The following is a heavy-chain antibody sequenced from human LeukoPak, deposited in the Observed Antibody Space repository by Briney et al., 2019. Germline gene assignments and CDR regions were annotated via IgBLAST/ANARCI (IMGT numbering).Heavy chain of an antibody. CDR1: GFTFSSYA. D-gene: IGHD3-10*01. V-gene: IGHV3-30*04. CDR2: ISYDGSNK. Sequence: PGRSLRLSCAASGFTFSSYAMHWVRQAPGKGLEWVAVISYDGSNKYYADSVKGRFTISRDNSKNTLYLQTNSLRAEDTAVYYCARDTSPYYGSGSYPSYFDYWGQGTLVTVSS. CDR3: ARDTSPYYGSGSYPSYFDY. J-gene: IGHJ4*02.